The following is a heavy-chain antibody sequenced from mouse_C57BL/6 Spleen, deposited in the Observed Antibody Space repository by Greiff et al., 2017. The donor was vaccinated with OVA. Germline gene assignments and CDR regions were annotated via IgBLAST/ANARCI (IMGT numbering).Heavy chain of an antibody. D-gene: IGHD1-1*02. V-gene: IGHV1-76*01. CDR3: ARRWDWYFDV. CDR2: IYPGSGNT. J-gene: IGHJ1*03. CDR1: GYTFTDYY. Sequence: QVQLKESGAELVRPGASVKLSCKASGYTFTDYYINWVKQRPGQGLEWIARIYPGSGNTYYNEKFKGKATLTAEKSSSTAYMQLSSLTSEDSAVYVCARRWDWYFDVWGTGTTVTVSS.